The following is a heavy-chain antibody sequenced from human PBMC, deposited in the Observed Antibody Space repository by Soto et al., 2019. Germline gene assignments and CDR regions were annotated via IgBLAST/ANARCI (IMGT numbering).Heavy chain of an antibody. J-gene: IGHJ4*02. V-gene: IGHV3-33*06. D-gene: IGHD5-12*01. CDR3: AKDNRVATTIEY. CDR1: GFTFNSFG. CDR2: IWYDGSNK. Sequence: QVQLVESGGGVVQPGRSLRLSCAASGFTFNSFGMHWVRQAPGKGLEWVAVIWYDGSNKYYADSVKGRFTVSRDNSKNTLYLQTISLRAEDTAVYYCAKDNRVATTIEYWGQGTLVTVSS.